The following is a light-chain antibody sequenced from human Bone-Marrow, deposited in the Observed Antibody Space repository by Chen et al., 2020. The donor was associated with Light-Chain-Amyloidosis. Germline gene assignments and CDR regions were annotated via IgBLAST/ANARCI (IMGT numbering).Light chain of an antibody. Sequence: NVMVTQRNSGSECARKTVIISCTRSSGSIATNYVQWYQQRPGSSPTTVIYEDDHRPSWFPDRFSGSIDRASTSAALTSSGLKTEDEADYSCQSYPGSSQGVFGGGTKLTVL. CDR3: QSYPGSSQGV. CDR1: SGSIATNY. CDR2: EDD. V-gene: IGLV6-57*01. J-gene: IGLJ3*02.